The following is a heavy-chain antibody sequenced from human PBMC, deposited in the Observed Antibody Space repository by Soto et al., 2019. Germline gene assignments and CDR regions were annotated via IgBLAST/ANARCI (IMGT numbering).Heavy chain of an antibody. CDR3: ARGRHILTCYYTGRGGRFDP. CDR2: INHSGST. D-gene: IGHD3-9*01. Sequence: QVQLQQWGAGLLKPSETLSLTCAVYGGSFSGYYWSWIRQPPGKGLEWIGEINHSGSTNYNPSLKSRVTISVDTSKNQFSLKLSSVTAADTAVYYCARGRHILTCYYTGRGGRFDPWGQGTLVTVSS. V-gene: IGHV4-34*01. CDR1: GGSFSGYY. J-gene: IGHJ5*02.